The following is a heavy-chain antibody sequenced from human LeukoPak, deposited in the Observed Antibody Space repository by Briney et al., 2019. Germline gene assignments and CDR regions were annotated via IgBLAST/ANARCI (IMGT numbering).Heavy chain of an antibody. CDR3: AKDFSSGWSYYYYGMDV. V-gene: IGHV3-9*01. D-gene: IGHD6-19*01. CDR2: ISWNSGSI. Sequence: GGSLRLSCAASGFTFDDYAMHWVRQAPGKGLEWVSGISWNSGSIGYADSVKGRFTISRDNAKNSLYRQMNSLRAEDTALYYCAKDFSSGWSYYYYGMDVWGQGTTVTVSS. CDR1: GFTFDDYA. J-gene: IGHJ6*02.